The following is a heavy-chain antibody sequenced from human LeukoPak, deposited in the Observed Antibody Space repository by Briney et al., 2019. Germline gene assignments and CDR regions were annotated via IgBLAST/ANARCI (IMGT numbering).Heavy chain of an antibody. Sequence: SETLSLTCTVSGASISSSSYYWGWIRQPPGKGLEWIGNIYYSGSTYYNPSLKSRVTISVDTSKNQFSLRLSSVTAADTAVYYCARDRHISMVRGITLGVVQNVDYWGQGTLVTVSS. V-gene: IGHV4-39*07. CDR2: IYYSGST. CDR1: GASISSSSYY. J-gene: IGHJ4*02. CDR3: ARDRHISMVRGITLGVVQNVDY. D-gene: IGHD3-10*01.